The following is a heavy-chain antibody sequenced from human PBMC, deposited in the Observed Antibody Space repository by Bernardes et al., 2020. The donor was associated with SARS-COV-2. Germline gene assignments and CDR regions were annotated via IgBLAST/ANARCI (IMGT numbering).Heavy chain of an antibody. CDR3: ARDRYSALFEYSSSFLVY. D-gene: IGHD6-6*01. CDR2: INPSGGST. V-gene: IGHV1-46*01. J-gene: IGHJ4*02. Sequence: ASVKVSCKASGYTFTSYYMHWVRQAPGQGLEWMGIINPSGGSTSYAQKFQGRVTMTRDTSTSTVYMELSSLRSEDTAVYYCARDRYSALFEYSSSFLVYWGQGTLVTVSS. CDR1: GYTFTSYY.